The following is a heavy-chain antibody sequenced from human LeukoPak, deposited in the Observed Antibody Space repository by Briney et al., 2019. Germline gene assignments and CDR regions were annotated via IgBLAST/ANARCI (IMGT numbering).Heavy chain of an antibody. V-gene: IGHV3-30-3*01. D-gene: IGHD4-17*01. CDR1: GFTFSSYA. J-gene: IGHJ4*02. CDR3: AKETGSAVGSTDFDY. Sequence: PGGSLRLSCAASGFTFSSYAMHWVRQAPGKGQEWVAVMSYDGIHRYYADSVKGRFTISGDNSKNTLYLQMNSLRAEDTAVYYCAKETGSAVGSTDFDYWGQGTLVTVSS. CDR2: MSYDGIHR.